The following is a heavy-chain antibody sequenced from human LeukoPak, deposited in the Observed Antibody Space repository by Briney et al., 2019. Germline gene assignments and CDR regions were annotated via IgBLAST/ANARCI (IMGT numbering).Heavy chain of an antibody. V-gene: IGHV1-18*01. CDR3: ATGLRRVVAAEYLQH. Sequence: APVKVSCKASGYAFTSYGISWVRQAPGQGLEWMGWISAYNGNTNYAQKLQGRVTMTTDTSTDTAYMELSSLRSEDTAVYYCATGLRRVVAAEYLQHWGQGTLVTVSS. CDR2: ISAYNGNT. J-gene: IGHJ1*01. D-gene: IGHD5/OR15-5a*01. CDR1: GYAFTSYG.